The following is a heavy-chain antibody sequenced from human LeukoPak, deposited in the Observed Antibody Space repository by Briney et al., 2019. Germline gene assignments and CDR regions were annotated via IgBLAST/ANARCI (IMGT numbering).Heavy chain of an antibody. V-gene: IGHV4-39*07. CDR2: IYYSGST. CDR3: ARSGGLWLLTYYFDY. J-gene: IGHJ4*02. D-gene: IGHD3-22*01. Sequence: SETLSLTCAVYNGSFSGYYWGWIRQPPGKGLEWIGSIYYSGSTYYNPSLKSRVTISVDTSKNQLSLKLSSVTAADTAVYFCARSGGLWLLTYYFDYWGQGTLVTVSS. CDR1: NGSFSGYY.